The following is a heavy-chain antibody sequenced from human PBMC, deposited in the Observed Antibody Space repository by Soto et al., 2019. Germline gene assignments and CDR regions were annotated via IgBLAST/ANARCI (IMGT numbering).Heavy chain of an antibody. V-gene: IGHV3-21*01. Sequence: LRLSCAASGFTFSSYAMSWVRQTQEKGLEWVSSISSTSSYTHYSDSVKGRFTISRDNANNSLFLQMNSLRAEDTATYYCARDLALAGNYWGQGVLVTVSS. CDR2: ISSTSSYT. D-gene: IGHD6-19*01. CDR1: GFTFSSYA. J-gene: IGHJ4*02. CDR3: ARDLALAGNY.